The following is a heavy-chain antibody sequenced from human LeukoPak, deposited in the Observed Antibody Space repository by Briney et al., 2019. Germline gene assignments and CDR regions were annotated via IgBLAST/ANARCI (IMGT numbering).Heavy chain of an antibody. Sequence: ASVKVSCKVSGYTLTELSMHWVRQAPGKGLEWMGGFDPKDGETIYAQKFQGRVTMTEDTSTDTAYMELSSLRSEDTAVYYCATSGWAPYYYYGMDVWGQGTTVTVSS. D-gene: IGHD1-26*01. J-gene: IGHJ6*02. CDR1: GYTLTELS. CDR3: ATSGWAPYYYYGMDV. V-gene: IGHV1-24*01. CDR2: FDPKDGET.